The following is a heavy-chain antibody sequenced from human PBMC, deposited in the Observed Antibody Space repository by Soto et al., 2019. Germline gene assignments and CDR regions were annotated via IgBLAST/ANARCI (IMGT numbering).Heavy chain of an antibody. CDR3: AKDNPRLGPFDY. CDR2: ISYDGSNK. Sequence: SLRLSCAASGFTFSSYGMHWVRQAPRKGLEWVAVISYDGSNKYYADSVKGRFTISRDDSKNTLYLQMNSLRAEDTAVYYCAKDNPRLGPFDYWGQGTLVTVSS. D-gene: IGHD2-21*01. J-gene: IGHJ4*02. CDR1: GFTFSSYG. V-gene: IGHV3-30*18.